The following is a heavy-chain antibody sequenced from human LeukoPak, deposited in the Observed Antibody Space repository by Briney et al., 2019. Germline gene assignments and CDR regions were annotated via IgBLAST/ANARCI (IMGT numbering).Heavy chain of an antibody. Sequence: ASVKVSCKASGYTFTTYAMHWVRQAPGQRLEWMGWINAGNGNTKYSQKFQGRVTITRDTSASTAYMELSSLRSEDTAVYYCARQWQDYYYSYGMDVWGQGTTVTVSS. V-gene: IGHV1-3*01. CDR3: ARQWQDYYYSYGMDV. D-gene: IGHD6-19*01. CDR2: INAGNGNT. CDR1: GYTFTTYA. J-gene: IGHJ6*02.